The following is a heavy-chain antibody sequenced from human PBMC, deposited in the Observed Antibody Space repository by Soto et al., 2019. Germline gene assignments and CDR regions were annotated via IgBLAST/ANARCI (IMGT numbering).Heavy chain of an antibody. V-gene: IGHV4-39*01. D-gene: IGHD6-13*01. CDR1: GGSISSSSY. CDR2: IYSIGST. J-gene: IGHJ6*02. Sequence: QLQLQESGPGLVKPSETLSLTCTVSGGSISSSSYWGWIRQPPGKGLEWIGSIYSIGSTYYNPSLKSRVTISVDTSMTQFSLKLSSVTAADTAVYYCRRSSRYSTDVWGQGTTVTVSS. CDR3: RRSSRYSTDV.